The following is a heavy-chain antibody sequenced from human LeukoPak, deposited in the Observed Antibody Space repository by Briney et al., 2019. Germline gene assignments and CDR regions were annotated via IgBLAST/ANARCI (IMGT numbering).Heavy chain of an antibody. V-gene: IGHV1-18*01. D-gene: IGHD6-6*01. CDR1: GYTFTSCG. CDR3: AREYRSSNTYYYGMDV. Sequence: ASVKVSCKASGYTFTSCGISWVRQAPGQGLEWMGWISAYNGNTNYAQKLQGRVTMTTDTSTSTAYMELRSLRSDDTAVYYCAREYRSSNTYYYGMDVWGQGTTVTVS. CDR2: ISAYNGNT. J-gene: IGHJ6*02.